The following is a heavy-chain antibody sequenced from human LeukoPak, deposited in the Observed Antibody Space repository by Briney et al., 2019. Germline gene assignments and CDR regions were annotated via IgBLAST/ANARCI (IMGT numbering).Heavy chain of an antibody. Sequence: GESLKISCKGSGYSFTSYWIGWVRQMPGKGLEWMGIIYPGDSDTRYSPPFQGQVSISADKSISTAYLQWSSLKASDTAMYYCARTYYYGSGSYYIFGYWGQGTLVTVSS. J-gene: IGHJ4*02. D-gene: IGHD3-10*01. V-gene: IGHV5-51*01. CDR2: IYPGDSDT. CDR1: GYSFTSYW. CDR3: ARTYYYGSGSYYIFGY.